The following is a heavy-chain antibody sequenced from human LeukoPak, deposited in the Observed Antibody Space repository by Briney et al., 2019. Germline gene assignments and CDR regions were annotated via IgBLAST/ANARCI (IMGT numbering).Heavy chain of an antibody. CDR2: ISWDGGST. CDR1: GFTFDDYA. J-gene: IGHJ4*02. Sequence: GGSLRLSCAASGFTFDDYAMHWVRQAPGEGLEGVSLISWDGGSTYYADSVKGRFTISRDNSKNSLYLQMNSLRAEDTALYYCAKGPCRSTSCPYYFDYWGQGTLVTVSS. D-gene: IGHD2-2*01. CDR3: AKGPCRSTSCPYYFDY. V-gene: IGHV3-43D*04.